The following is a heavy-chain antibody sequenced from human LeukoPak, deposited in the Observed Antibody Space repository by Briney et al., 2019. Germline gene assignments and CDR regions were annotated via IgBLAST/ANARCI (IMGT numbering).Heavy chain of an antibody. Sequence: SETLSLTCTVSGGSISSGGYYWSWIRQHPGKGLEWIGYIYYSGSTNYNPSLKSRVTISVDTSKNQFSLKLSSVTAADTAVYYCARHSTGFGCSSTSCYTGDWFDPWGQGTLVTVSS. D-gene: IGHD2-2*02. CDR2: IYYSGST. V-gene: IGHV4-61*08. CDR1: GGSISSGGYY. CDR3: ARHSTGFGCSSTSCYTGDWFDP. J-gene: IGHJ5*02.